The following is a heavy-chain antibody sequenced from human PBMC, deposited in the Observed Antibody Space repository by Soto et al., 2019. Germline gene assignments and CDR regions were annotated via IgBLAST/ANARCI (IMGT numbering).Heavy chain of an antibody. D-gene: IGHD4-17*01. V-gene: IGHV1-69*13. CDR1: GGTFSSYA. CDR2: IIPIFGTA. Sequence: SVKVSCKASGGTFSSYAISWVRQAPGQGLEWMGGIIPIFGTANYAQKFQGRVTITADESTSTAYMELSSLRSEDTAVYYCAIPHTVYYYYGMDVWGQGTTVTVSS. J-gene: IGHJ6*02. CDR3: AIPHTVYYYYGMDV.